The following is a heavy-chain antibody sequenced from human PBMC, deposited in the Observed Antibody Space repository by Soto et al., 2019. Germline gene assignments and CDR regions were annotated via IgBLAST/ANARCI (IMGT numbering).Heavy chain of an antibody. CDR2: ISSNGGST. D-gene: IGHD3-22*01. CDR1: GFTFSSYA. Sequence: GGSLRLSCSASGFTFSSYAMHWVRQAPGKGLEYVSAISSNGGSTYYADSVKGRFTISRDNSKNTLYLQMSSLRAEDTAVYYCVNQNIGVVATMIVNYFDYWGQGTLVTVSS. CDR3: VNQNIGVVATMIVNYFDY. V-gene: IGHV3-64D*08. J-gene: IGHJ4*02.